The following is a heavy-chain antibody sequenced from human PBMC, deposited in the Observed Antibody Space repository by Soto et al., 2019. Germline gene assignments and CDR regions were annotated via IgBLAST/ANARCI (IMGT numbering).Heavy chain of an antibody. Sequence: QVQLQESGPGLVQPSQTLSLTCTVSGDPISSGGYFWTWIRQHPGKGLEWIGNTYYTGTTYYNPSLKSRVSISVDTSKNHFSLKRTSVTAADTAIYYCARDRVRRDNKPYGMDVWGQGTTVTVSS. J-gene: IGHJ6*02. D-gene: IGHD2-21*01. CDR2: TYYTGTT. CDR3: ARDRVRRDNKPYGMDV. CDR1: GDPISSGGYF. V-gene: IGHV4-31*03.